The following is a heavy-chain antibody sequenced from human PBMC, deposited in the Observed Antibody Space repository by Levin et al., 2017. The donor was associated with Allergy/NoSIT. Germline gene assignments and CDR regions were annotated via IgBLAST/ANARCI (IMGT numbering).Heavy chain of an antibody. Sequence: PSETLSLTCTVSGGSISSSSYYWGWIRQPPGKGLEWIGSIYYSGSTYYNPSLKSRVTISVDTSKNQFSLKLSSVTAADTAVYYCARDHGGMAAAGPYFDYWGQGTLVTVSS. CDR2: IYYSGST. V-gene: IGHV4-39*07. J-gene: IGHJ4*02. CDR3: ARDHGGMAAAGPYFDY. D-gene: IGHD6-13*01. CDR1: GGSISSSSYY.